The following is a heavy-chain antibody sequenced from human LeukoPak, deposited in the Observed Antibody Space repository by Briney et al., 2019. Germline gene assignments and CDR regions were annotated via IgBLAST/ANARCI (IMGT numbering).Heavy chain of an antibody. CDR3: ARVIWFGELLDWFDP. V-gene: IGHV3-7*01. CDR2: IKQDGSEK. Sequence: TGGSLRLSCAASGFTFSSFWMSRVRQAPGKGLEWVANIKQDGSEKYYVDSVKGRFTISRDNAKNSLYLQMNSLRAEDTAVYYCARVIWFGELLDWFDPWGQGTLVTVSS. D-gene: IGHD3-10*01. J-gene: IGHJ5*02. CDR1: GFTFSSFW.